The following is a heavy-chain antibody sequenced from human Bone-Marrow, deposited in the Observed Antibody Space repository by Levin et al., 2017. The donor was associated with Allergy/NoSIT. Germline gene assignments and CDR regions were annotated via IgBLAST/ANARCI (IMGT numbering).Heavy chain of an antibody. J-gene: IGHJ4*02. D-gene: IGHD2/OR15-2a*01. Sequence: GGSLRLSCAASGFTFSSYGMHWVRQAPGKGLEWVAVISYDGSNKYYADSVKGRFTISRDNSKNTLYLQMNSLRAEDTAVYYCAKDSSNIGSFDYWGQGTLVTVSS. CDR2: ISYDGSNK. V-gene: IGHV3-30*18. CDR3: AKDSSNIGSFDY. CDR1: GFTFSSYG.